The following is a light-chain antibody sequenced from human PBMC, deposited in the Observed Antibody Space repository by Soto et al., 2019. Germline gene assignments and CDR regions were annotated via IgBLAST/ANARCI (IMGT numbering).Light chain of an antibody. CDR3: QQYNSWLWT. CDR2: GAS. Sequence: EIVLTQSPGTLSLSPGERATLSCRASQSVSSSYLAWYQQKPGQAPRLLIYGASTRATGIPARFSGSGSGTEFTLIISSLQSEDSAVYYCQQYNSWLWTFGQGTKVYIK. CDR1: QSVSSSY. V-gene: IGKV3-15*01. J-gene: IGKJ1*01.